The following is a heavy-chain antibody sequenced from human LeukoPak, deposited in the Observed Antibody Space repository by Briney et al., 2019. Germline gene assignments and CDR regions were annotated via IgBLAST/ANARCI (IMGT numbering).Heavy chain of an antibody. CDR2: ISWNSGSI. CDR3: AKDNRRHYTSGPNPDSLH. Sequence: GGSLRLSCAGSGFIFNNYAMHWVRQPPGKGLEWVSGISWNSGSIDYADSVKGRFTISRDNAKNSLYLQMNSLRVEDTAFYYCAKDNRRHYTSGPNPDSLHWDRGALVTVSS. CDR1: GFIFNNYA. D-gene: IGHD6-19*01. V-gene: IGHV3-9*01. J-gene: IGHJ4*02.